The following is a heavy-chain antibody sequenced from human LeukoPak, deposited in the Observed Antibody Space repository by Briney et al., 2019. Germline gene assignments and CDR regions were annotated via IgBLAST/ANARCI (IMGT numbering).Heavy chain of an antibody. J-gene: IGHJ4*02. CDR1: GFTFSSYS. CDR2: ISSSSSTI. V-gene: IGHV3-48*04. D-gene: IGHD3-10*01. Sequence: GGSLRLSCAASGFTFSSYSMNWVRQAPGKGLEWVSYISSSSSTIYYADSVKGRFTISRDNAKNSLYLQMNSLRAEDTAVYYCARVIRLGWFGESLDYWGQGTLVTVSS. CDR3: ARVIRLGWFGESLDY.